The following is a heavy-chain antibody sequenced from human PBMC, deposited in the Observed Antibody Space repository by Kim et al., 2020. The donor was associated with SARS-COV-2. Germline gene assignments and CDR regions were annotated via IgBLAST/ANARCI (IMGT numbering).Heavy chain of an antibody. J-gene: IGHJ3*02. D-gene: IGHD3-22*01. CDR2: ISYDGSNI. CDR1: GFPFTSYA. CDR3: ARGGAYYDRNAFDI. Sequence: GGSLRLSCTTSGFPFTSYAIHWVRQAPGKGLDWVAVISYDGSNIYYADSVKGRFTISRDNPKNTLYLQMNSLRPEDTAVYFCARGGAYYDRNAFDIWGQG. V-gene: IGHV3-30-3*01.